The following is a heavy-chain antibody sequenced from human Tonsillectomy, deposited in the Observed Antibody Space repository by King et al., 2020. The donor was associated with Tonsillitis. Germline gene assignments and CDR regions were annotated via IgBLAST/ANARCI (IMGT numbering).Heavy chain of an antibody. CDR3: AREGSIVVVPAAGPNWFDP. J-gene: IGHJ5*02. V-gene: IGHV3-11*01. CDR1: GFTFSDSY. Sequence: VQLVESGGGLVKPGGSLRLSCTASGFTFSDSYMSWIRQAPGKGLEWGSYICSSGHTIYYADSVKGRFTISRDNAKNSLYPQMNSLRAEDTAVYYCAREGSIVVVPAAGPNWFDPWGQGTLVTVSS. CDR2: ICSSGHTI. D-gene: IGHD2-2*01.